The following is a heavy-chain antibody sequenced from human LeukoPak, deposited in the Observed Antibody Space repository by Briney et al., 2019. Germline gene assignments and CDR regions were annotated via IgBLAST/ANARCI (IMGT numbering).Heavy chain of an antibody. V-gene: IGHV4-59*01. J-gene: IGHJ6*03. Sequence: PSETLSLTCTVSGGFISSYYWSWIRQPPGKGLEWIGYIYYSGSTNYNPSLKSRVTISVDTSKNQFSLKLSSVTAADTAVYYCARDRGYSYGDYYYYYYMDVWGKGTTVTVSS. D-gene: IGHD5-18*01. CDR2: IYYSGST. CDR1: GGFISSYY. CDR3: ARDRGYSYGDYYYYYYMDV.